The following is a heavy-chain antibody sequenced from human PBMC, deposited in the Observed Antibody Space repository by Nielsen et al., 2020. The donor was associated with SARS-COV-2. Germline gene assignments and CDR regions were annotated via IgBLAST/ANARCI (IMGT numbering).Heavy chain of an antibody. V-gene: IGHV4-34*01. Sequence: CAASGFTFSDYYMSWIRQPPGKGLEWIGEINHSGSTNYNPSLKSRVTISVDTSKNQFSLKLSSVTAADTAVYYCARGCDSSGYPFDYWGQGTLVTVSS. D-gene: IGHD3-22*01. CDR2: INHSGST. J-gene: IGHJ4*02. CDR1: GFTFSDYY. CDR3: ARGCDSSGYPFDY.